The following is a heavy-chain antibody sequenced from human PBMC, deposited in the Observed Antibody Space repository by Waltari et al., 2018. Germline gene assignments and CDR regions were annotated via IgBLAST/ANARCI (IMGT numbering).Heavy chain of an antibody. Sequence: QVQLVQSGAEVKKPGASVKVSCKASGYTFTSYDINWVRQATGQGLEWMGWMNPNSGNTGYAQKFQGRVTMTRNTSISTAYMELSSLRSEDTAVYYCARAPIDGYNGYGVAFDIWGQGTMVTVSS. CDR2: MNPNSGNT. D-gene: IGHD5-12*01. V-gene: IGHV1-8*01. CDR3: ARAPIDGYNGYGVAFDI. CDR1: GYTFTSYD. J-gene: IGHJ3*02.